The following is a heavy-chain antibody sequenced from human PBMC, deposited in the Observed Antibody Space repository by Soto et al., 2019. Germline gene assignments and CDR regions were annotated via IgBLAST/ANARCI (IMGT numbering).Heavy chain of an antibody. Sequence: SETLSLTCTVSGGSISSYYWSWIRQPPGKGLEWFGFIYYIGSTNYIPPLKSRVTLSLDMSKNHFSLKLSSVTAADTAVFYCARGIRGYEFYYYYYMDVWGKGTTVTVSS. CDR3: ARGIRGYEFYYYYYMDV. V-gene: IGHV4-59*01. D-gene: IGHD5-12*01. J-gene: IGHJ6*03. CDR2: IYYIGST. CDR1: GGSISSYY.